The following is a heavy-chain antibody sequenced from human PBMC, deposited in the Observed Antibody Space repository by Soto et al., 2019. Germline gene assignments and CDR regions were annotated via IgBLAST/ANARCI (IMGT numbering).Heavy chain of an antibody. CDR2: INHSGST. CDR3: ARGRAYYYGSGSIGDYYYYGMDV. J-gene: IGHJ6*02. CDR1: GGSFSGYY. V-gene: IGHV4-34*01. D-gene: IGHD3-10*01. Sequence: PSETLSLTCAVYGGSFSGYYWSWIRQPPGKGLEWIGEINHSGSTNYNPSLKSRVTMSVDTSKNQFSLKLSSVTAADTAVYYCARGRAYYYGSGSIGDYYYYGMDVWGQGTTVTVSS.